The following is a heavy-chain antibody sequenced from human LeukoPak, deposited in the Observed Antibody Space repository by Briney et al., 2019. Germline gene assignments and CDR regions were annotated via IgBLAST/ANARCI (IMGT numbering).Heavy chain of an antibody. CDR3: ARASSSWYGFDY. J-gene: IGHJ4*02. V-gene: IGHV1-69*13. CDR2: IIPIFGTA. D-gene: IGHD6-13*01. CDR1: GGTFSSYA. Sequence: SVKVSCKASGGTFSSYAISWVRQAPGQGLEWMGGIIPIFGTASYAQKFQGRVTITADESTSTAYMELSSLRSEDTAVYCCARASSSWYGFDYWGQGTLVTVSS.